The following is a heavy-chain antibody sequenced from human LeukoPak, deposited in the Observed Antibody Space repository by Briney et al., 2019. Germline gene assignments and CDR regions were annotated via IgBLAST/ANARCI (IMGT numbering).Heavy chain of an antibody. D-gene: IGHD6-19*01. CDR2: ISWNSGSI. Sequence: GGSLRLSCAASGFTFDDYAMHWVRQAPGKGLEWVSGISWNSGSIGYADSVKGRFTISRDNAKSSLYLQMNSLRAEDTALYYCAKGGGQWLVESYFDYWGQGALVTVSS. J-gene: IGHJ4*02. V-gene: IGHV3-9*01. CDR1: GFTFDDYA. CDR3: AKGGGQWLVESYFDY.